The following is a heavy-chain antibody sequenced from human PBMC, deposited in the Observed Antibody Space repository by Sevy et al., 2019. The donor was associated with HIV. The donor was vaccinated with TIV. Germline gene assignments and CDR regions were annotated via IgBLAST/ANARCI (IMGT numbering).Heavy chain of an antibody. CDR1: GFTFSDYY. CDR2: ISGSSSAI. CDR3: VGRPYSSAYSWSYHFDY. D-gene: IGHD3-16*01. V-gene: IGHV3-11*01. Sequence: GSLRLSCAASGFTFSDYYMSWIRQAPGKGLEWISYISGSSSAIVYADSVKGRFAISRNNAKNSLYLTMDNLRAEDTAVYFCVGRPYSSAYSWSYHFDYWGQGTLVTVSS. J-gene: IGHJ4*02.